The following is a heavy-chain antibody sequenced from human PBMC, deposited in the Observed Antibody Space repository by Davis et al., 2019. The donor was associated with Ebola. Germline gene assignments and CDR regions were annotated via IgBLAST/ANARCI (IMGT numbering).Heavy chain of an antibody. CDR3: ARGEQLVIWGYYYYGMDV. V-gene: IGHV1-69*06. CDR1: GGTFSSYA. J-gene: IGHJ6*02. CDR2: IIPIFGTA. Sequence: SVKVSCKASGGTFSSYAISWVRQAPGQGLEWMGGIIPIFGTANYAQKFQGRVTITADKSTSTAYMELSSLRSEDTAVYYCARGEQLVIWGYYYYGMDVWGQGTTVTVSS. D-gene: IGHD6-13*01.